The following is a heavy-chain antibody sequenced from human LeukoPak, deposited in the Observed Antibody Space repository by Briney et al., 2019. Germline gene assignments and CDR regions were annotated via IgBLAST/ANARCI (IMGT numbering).Heavy chain of an antibody. Sequence: GGSLRLSCAVSGFTFSTSIMYWVRQAPGKGLEYVSSLTTNGDNTYYSNSVKGRFTVSRDKSKNRVYHQMGSLRPEDMAVYYCARGLWQPRNTDAFDIWGQGT. CDR1: GFTFSTSI. V-gene: IGHV3-64*01. J-gene: IGHJ3*02. D-gene: IGHD1/OR15-1a*01. CDR2: LTTNGDNT. CDR3: ARGLWQPRNTDAFDI.